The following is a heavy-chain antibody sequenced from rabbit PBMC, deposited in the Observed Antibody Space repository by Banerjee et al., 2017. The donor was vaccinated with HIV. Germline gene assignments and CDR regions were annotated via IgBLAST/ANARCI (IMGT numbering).Heavy chain of an antibody. CDR2: IDPVFGST. V-gene: IGHV1S47*01. J-gene: IGHJ4*01. Sequence: QEQLVESGGGLVQPGGSLKLSCKASGFDFSSYGVSWVRQAPGKGLEWIGYIDPVFGSTYYASWVNGRFTISSHNAQNTLYLQLNSLTAADTATYFCVRATYSSGWGEGFNLWGPGTLVTVS. CDR1: GFDFSSYG. D-gene: IGHD4-1*01. CDR3: VRATYSSGWGEGFNL.